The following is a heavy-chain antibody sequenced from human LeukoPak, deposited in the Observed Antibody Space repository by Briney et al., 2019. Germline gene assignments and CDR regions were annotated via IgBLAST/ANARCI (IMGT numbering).Heavy chain of an antibody. V-gene: IGHV3-23*01. CDR2: ICGSGGST. CDR1: VFTFSSYA. Sequence: PGGSLRLSCAVSVFTFSSYAMSWVRQAPGKGLEWVLAICGSGGSTYYADPVKGRLTISRDNYKNTLYLQMNSLRAEDTAVYYCAKGSIWYLPYPFDCWGQGTLVAVSS. J-gene: IGHJ4*02. D-gene: IGHD6-13*01. CDR3: AKGSIWYLPYPFDC.